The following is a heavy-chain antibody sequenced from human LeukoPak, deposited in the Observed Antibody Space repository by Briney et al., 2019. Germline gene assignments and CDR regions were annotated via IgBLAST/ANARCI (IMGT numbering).Heavy chain of an antibody. D-gene: IGHD6-19*01. CDR3: ARCRIAVAFDY. Sequence: PSETLSLTCSVSGVSISSLTWIRQSPGKGLEWIGYIYDSGTTNYNPALKSRLTISVDTSKNQFSLKLSSVTAADTAVYYCARCRIAVAFDYWGQGTLVTVSS. V-gene: IGHV4-59*12. CDR1: GVSISS. CDR2: IYDSGTT. J-gene: IGHJ4*02.